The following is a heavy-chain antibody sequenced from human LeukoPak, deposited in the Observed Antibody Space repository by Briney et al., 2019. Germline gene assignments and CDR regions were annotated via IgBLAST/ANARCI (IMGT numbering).Heavy chain of an antibody. J-gene: IGHJ4*02. V-gene: IGHV3-23*01. CDR2: ISGIGGST. CDR1: GFTFSSYA. Sequence: GGSLRLSCAASGFTFSSYAMSWVRQAPGKGLEWVSAISGIGGSTYYADSVKGRFTISRDNSKNTLYLQMNSLRAEDTAVYYCAKAPGAIVGAPVPPPPFDYWGQGTLVTVSS. D-gene: IGHD1-26*01. CDR3: AKAPGAIVGAPVPPPPFDY.